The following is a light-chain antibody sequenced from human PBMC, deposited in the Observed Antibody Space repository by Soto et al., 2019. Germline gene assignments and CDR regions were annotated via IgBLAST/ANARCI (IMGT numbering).Light chain of an antibody. CDR3: QQASSFPPT. J-gene: IGKJ5*01. CDR2: AAS. Sequence: DIQMTQSPSSLSSSVGDRFTITFLASQDISSWLAWYQQKPGKAPKIMIYAASSLQGGVPSRFSGSGSGTEFTLTISSLQPEDFATYYCQQASSFPPTFGQGTRLEIK. V-gene: IGKV1-12*01. CDR1: QDISSW.